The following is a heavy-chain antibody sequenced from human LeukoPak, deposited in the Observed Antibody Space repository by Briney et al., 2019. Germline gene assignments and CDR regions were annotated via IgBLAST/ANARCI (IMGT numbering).Heavy chain of an antibody. CDR1: GYTFTGYY. J-gene: IGHJ4*02. V-gene: IGHV1-2*06. Sequence: ASVKVSCKASGYTFTGYYMHWVRQAPGQGLELMGRINPNSGGTNYAQKFQGRVTMTRDTSISTAYMELSRLRPDDTAVYYCARDSHSSGWYLIGYWGQGTLVTVSS. D-gene: IGHD6-19*01. CDR3: ARDSHSSGWYLIGY. CDR2: INPNSGGT.